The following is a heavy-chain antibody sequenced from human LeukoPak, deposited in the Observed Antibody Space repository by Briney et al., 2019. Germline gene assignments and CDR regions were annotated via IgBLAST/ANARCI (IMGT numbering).Heavy chain of an antibody. Sequence: GGSLKLSCAASGFTFSGSAIHWVRQSSGKGLEWVGQIDKKDKGYATATAYAASVKGRFTISRDDSINTAYLQMKSLKTEDTALYYCPRDSGTYNWFDPWGQGTLVTVSS. CDR1: GFTFSGSA. J-gene: IGHJ5*02. V-gene: IGHV3-73*01. D-gene: IGHD1-26*01. CDR3: PRDSGTYNWFDP. CDR2: IDKKDKGYATAT.